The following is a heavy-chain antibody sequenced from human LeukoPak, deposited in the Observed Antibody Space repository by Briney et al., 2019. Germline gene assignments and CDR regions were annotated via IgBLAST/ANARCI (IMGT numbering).Heavy chain of an antibody. CDR3: ARERAAAGTPGGY. D-gene: IGHD6-13*01. CDR2: INPNSGGT. J-gene: IGHJ4*02. Sequence: ASVKVSCKASGYTFTVYYMHWMRQAPGQGLEWMGRINPNSGGTNYAQKFQGRVTMTRDTSISTAYMELSRLRSDDTAVYYCARERAAAGTPGGYWGQGTLVTVSS. V-gene: IGHV1-2*06. CDR1: GYTFTVYY.